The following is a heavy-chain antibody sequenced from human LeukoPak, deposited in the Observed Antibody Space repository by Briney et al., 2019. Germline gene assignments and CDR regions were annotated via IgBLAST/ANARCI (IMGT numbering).Heavy chain of an antibody. D-gene: IGHD1-1*01. CDR1: GFTFSSYG. J-gene: IGHJ4*02. Sequence: GRSLRLSCAASGFTFSSYGMHWVRQAPGKGLEWVAVIWYDGSNKYYADSVKGRFTISRDNSKNTLYLQMNSLRAEDTAVYYCARDLAARGTLPDYWGQGTLVTVSS. CDR3: ARDLAARGTLPDY. V-gene: IGHV3-33*01. CDR2: IWYDGSNK.